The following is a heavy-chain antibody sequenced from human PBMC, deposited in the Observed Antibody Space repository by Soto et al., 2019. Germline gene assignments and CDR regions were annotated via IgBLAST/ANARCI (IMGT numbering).Heavy chain of an antibody. CDR1: GYSISTGYS. CDR3: GRVYCTTTSCFLNGVDI. J-gene: IGHJ6*02. CDR2: IYHSGNT. Sequence: SETLSLTCAVSGYSISTGYSWVWIRQPPGKGLEWLGNIYHSGNTYYNPSFKSRITISIDTAKNHLSLNLASVTATDTAMYFCGRVYCTTTSCFLNGVDIWGQGTTVTVSS. D-gene: IGHD2-2*01. V-gene: IGHV4-38-2*01.